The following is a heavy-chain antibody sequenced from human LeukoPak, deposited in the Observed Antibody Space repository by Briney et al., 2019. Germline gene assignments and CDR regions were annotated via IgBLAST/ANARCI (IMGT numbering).Heavy chain of an antibody. D-gene: IGHD3-22*01. CDR3: AKDPITMIVVTSAYYFDY. V-gene: IGHV3-30*18. J-gene: IGHJ4*02. Sequence: GRSLRLSCAASGFTFSSYGMHWVCQAPGKGLEWVAVISYDGSNKYYADSVKGRFTISRDNSKNTLYLQMNSLRAEDTAVYYCAKDPITMIVVTSAYYFDYWGQGTLVTVSS. CDR2: ISYDGSNK. CDR1: GFTFSSYG.